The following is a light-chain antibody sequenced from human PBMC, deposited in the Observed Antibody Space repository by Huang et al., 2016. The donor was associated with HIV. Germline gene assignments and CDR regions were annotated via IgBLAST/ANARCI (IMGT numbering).Light chain of an antibody. CDR2: DAS. CDR1: QSVGSY. V-gene: IGKV3-11*01. CDR3: QQRSNWPLT. Sequence: EIVFTQSPATLSFSPGERATVSCRASQSVGSYLAWYQQKPGQAPRLLIYDASSRATGIPARFSGSGSGTDFTLTISSLEPEDFAVYYCQQRSNWPLTFGGGTKVEIK. J-gene: IGKJ4*01.